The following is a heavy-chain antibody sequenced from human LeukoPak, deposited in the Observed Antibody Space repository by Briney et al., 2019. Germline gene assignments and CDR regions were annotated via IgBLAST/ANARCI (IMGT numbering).Heavy chain of an antibody. CDR3: ARGGAVAGTYYFDY. CDR2: IGTAGDP. Sequence: GGSLRLSCALSGFTFSSYDIHWVRQATGKGLEWVSAIGTAGDPYYPGSVEGRFTISRENAKNSLYLQMNSLRAGDTAVYYCARGGAVAGTYYFDYWGQGTLVTVSS. CDR1: GFTFSSYD. V-gene: IGHV3-13*05. J-gene: IGHJ4*02. D-gene: IGHD6-19*01.